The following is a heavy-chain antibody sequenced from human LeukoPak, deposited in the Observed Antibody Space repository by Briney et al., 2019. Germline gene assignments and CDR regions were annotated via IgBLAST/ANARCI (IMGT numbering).Heavy chain of an antibody. CDR1: GFTFSSYA. D-gene: IGHD2-2*01. J-gene: IGHJ4*02. CDR2: ISYDGSNK. CDR3: ARQGYYSSTSCRYLDY. Sequence: GGSLRLFCAASGFTFSSYAMHWVRQAPGKGLEWVAVISYDGSNKYYADSAKGRFTISRDNSKNTLYLQMNSLRAEDTAVYYCARQGYYSSTSCRYLDYWAQGTLVTVSS. V-gene: IGHV3-30*01.